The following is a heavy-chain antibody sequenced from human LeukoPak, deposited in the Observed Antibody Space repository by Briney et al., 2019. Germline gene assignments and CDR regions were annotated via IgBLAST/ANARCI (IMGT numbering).Heavy chain of an antibody. V-gene: IGHV3-11*05. CDR3: ARAGASRTYYFDY. D-gene: IGHD1-1*01. Sequence: GGSLRLSCAASGFTFSDYYMSWIRQAPGKGLEWVSYISSSSCYTNYADSVKGRFTISRDNAKNSLYLQMNSLRAEDTAVYYCARAGASRTYYFDYWGQGTLVTVSS. CDR2: ISSSSCYT. CDR1: GFTFSDYY. J-gene: IGHJ4*02.